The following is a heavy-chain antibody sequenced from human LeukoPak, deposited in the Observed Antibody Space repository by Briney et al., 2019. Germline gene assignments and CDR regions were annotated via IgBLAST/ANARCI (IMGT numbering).Heavy chain of an antibody. Sequence: ASVKVSCKVSGYTLTELSMHWVRQAPGKGLEWMGGFDPEDGETIYAQKFQGRVTMTEDTSTDTAYMELSSLRSEDTAVYYCATYGGYDSSGYYYFDYLGQGTLVTVSS. J-gene: IGHJ4*02. CDR3: ATYGGYDSSGYYYFDY. CDR1: GYTLTELS. CDR2: FDPEDGET. V-gene: IGHV1-24*01. D-gene: IGHD3-22*01.